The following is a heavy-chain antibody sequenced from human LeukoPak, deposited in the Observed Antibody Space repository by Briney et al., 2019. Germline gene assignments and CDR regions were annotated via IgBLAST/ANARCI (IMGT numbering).Heavy chain of an antibody. CDR2: VNPTSGDT. D-gene: IGHD5-24*01. CDR3: TRVTRDGYTFDY. Sequence: ASVKVSCKASGYTFTGYYMHWVRQAPGQGLEWLGRVNPTSGDTKYAQKFQGRVTMTRDTSINTAYMELSRLRADDAAIYYCTRVTRDGYTFDYWGQGTLLTVSS. J-gene: IGHJ4*02. V-gene: IGHV1-2*02. CDR1: GYTFTGYY.